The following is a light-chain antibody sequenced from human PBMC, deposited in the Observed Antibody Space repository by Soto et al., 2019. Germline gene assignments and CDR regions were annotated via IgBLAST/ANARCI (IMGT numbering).Light chain of an antibody. J-gene: IGLJ1*01. CDR2: DVS. Sequence: QSVLTQPASVSGSPGQSITISCTGTSSDVGCYNYVSWYQQHPGKAPKLMIYDVSNRPSGVSNRFSGSKSGNTASRTTSGLQAEDETAYYCSSYTISSTLVFGTGTKLTVL. V-gene: IGLV2-14*01. CDR3: SSYTISSTLV. CDR1: SSDVGCYNY.